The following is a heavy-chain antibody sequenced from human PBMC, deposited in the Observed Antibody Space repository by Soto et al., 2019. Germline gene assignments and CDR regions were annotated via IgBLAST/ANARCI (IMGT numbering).Heavy chain of an antibody. J-gene: IGHJ5*01. V-gene: IGHV4-34*01. CDR1: GGSFSGHS. CDR2: INHSGRV. Sequence: PSETLSLTCAVYGGSFSGHSWTWIRQSPGKGLEWIGDINHSGRVNYSPSLKSRVTISLDTSKNQFSLTLSAVTAADTAMYYCSTRAYDTNGYYRFDPRGQGTLVT. CDR3: STRAYDTNGYYRFDP. D-gene: IGHD3-22*01.